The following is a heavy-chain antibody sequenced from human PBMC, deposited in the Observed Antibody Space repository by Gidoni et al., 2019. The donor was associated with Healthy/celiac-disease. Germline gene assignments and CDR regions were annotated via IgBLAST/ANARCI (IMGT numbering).Heavy chain of an antibody. V-gene: IGHV3-21*01. J-gene: IGHJ3*02. CDR3: ARDTTVQGVIFDI. Sequence: EVRLVESGGGVVKPGGYLRLSCAASGWTFSSYSMNWVRQAPGKVLEWVSSISSSSSYIYYADSVKGRFTISRDNSKNSLYLQMNSLRAEDTAVYYCARDTTVQGVIFDIWGQGTMVTVSS. CDR1: GWTFSSYS. CDR2: ISSSSSYI. D-gene: IGHD3-10*01.